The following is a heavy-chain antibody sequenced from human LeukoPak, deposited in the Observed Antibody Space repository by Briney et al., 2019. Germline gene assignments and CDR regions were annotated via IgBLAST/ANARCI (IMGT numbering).Heavy chain of an antibody. V-gene: IGHV5-51*01. Sequence: GESLKISCKGSGYSFTSYWIGWVRQMPGKGLEWMGIIYPGDSDTRYSPSFQGQVTISADKSISTAYLQWSSLKASDTAMYYCARRVWYGDHVRAFDIWGQGTMVTVSS. J-gene: IGHJ3*02. CDR2: IYPGDSDT. CDR3: ARRVWYGDHVRAFDI. CDR1: GYSFTSYW. D-gene: IGHD4-17*01.